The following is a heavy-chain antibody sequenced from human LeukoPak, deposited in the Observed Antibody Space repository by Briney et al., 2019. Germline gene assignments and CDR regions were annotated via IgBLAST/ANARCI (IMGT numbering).Heavy chain of an antibody. D-gene: IGHD1-26*01. CDR3: ASLLRGGHQFDY. J-gene: IGHJ4*02. Sequence: GASVKVSCKASGYTFNAYAITWVRQAPGQGLEWMGWIRTYNAETHYAEKLQGRVTMTTDTSTSTAYMELRSLTSDDTAVYYCASLLRGGHQFDYWGQGTLVTVSS. V-gene: IGHV1-18*01. CDR2: IRTYNAET. CDR1: GYTFNAYA.